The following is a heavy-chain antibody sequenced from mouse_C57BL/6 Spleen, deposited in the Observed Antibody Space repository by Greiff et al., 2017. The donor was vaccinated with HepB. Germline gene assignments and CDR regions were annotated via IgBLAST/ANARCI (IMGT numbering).Heavy chain of an antibody. CDR2: ISDGGSYT. CDR3: ARDSNPYYFDY. J-gene: IGHJ2*01. D-gene: IGHD2-5*01. CDR1: GFTFSSYA. Sequence: EVKLMESGGGLVKPGGSLKLSCAASGFTFSSYAMSWVRQTPEKRLEWVATISDGGSYTYYPDNVKGRFTITRDNAKNNLYLQMSHLTSEDTAMYYCARDSNPYYFDYWGQGTTLTVSS. V-gene: IGHV5-4*01.